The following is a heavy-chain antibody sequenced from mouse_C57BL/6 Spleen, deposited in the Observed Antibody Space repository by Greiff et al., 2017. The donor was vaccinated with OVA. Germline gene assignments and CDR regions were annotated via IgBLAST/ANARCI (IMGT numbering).Heavy chain of an antibody. Sequence: QVQLQQSGPGLVQPSQSLSITCTVSGFSLTSYGVHWVRQSPGKGLEWLGVIWRGGSTDYNTAFMSRLSITKDNSKSQVFFKMNSLQADDTAIYYCAKISDGYSWYFDVWGTGTTVTVSS. J-gene: IGHJ1*03. CDR1: GFSLTSYG. V-gene: IGHV2-5*01. D-gene: IGHD2-3*01. CDR2: IWRGGST. CDR3: AKISDGYSWYFDV.